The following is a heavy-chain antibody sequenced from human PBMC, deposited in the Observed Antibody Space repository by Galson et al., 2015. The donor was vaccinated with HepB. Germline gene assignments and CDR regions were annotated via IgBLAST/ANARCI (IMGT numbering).Heavy chain of an antibody. Sequence: SETLSLTCSVSGGSISRTNYFWGWIRQAPGKGLEWIGSFHYIGTTYYNPSLKSRVTISVDTSKNQFSLELSSVTAADTAVYYCARTIPILRVVIENDAFDIWGQGTRVTVSS. CDR2: FHYIGTT. D-gene: IGHD3-3*01. V-gene: IGHV4-39*01. CDR3: ARTIPILRVVIENDAFDI. CDR1: GGSISRTNYF. J-gene: IGHJ3*02.